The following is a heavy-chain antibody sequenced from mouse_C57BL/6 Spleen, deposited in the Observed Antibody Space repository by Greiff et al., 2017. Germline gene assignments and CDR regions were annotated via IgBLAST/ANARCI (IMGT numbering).Heavy chain of an antibody. D-gene: IGHD2-4*01. V-gene: IGHV1-22*01. J-gene: IGHJ3*01. Sequence: EVQLQESGPELVKPGASVKMSCKASGYTFTDYNMHWVKQSHGKSLEWIGYINPNNGGTSYNQKFKGKSTLTVNKSSSTAYMELRSLTSEDSAVYYCARGGKNYDYVPFAYWGQGTLVTVSA. CDR3: ARGGKNYDYVPFAY. CDR2: INPNNGGT. CDR1: GYTFTDYN.